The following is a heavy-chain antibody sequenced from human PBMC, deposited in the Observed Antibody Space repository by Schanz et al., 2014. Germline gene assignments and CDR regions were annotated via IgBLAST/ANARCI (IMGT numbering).Heavy chain of an antibody. CDR2: ITSNGGGT. Sequence: QVQLLESGGGVVQPGGSLRLSCAASGFTFRDFGLHWVRQAPGKGLEWVSTITSNGGGTYYADSVKGRFTISRDNAKNTLYLQMNSLRVEDTAVFYCVKIGYTHWSLDDWGQGILVTVSS. D-gene: IGHD6-13*01. CDR3: VKIGYTHWSLDD. V-gene: IGHV3-NL1*01. CDR1: GFTFRDFG. J-gene: IGHJ4*02.